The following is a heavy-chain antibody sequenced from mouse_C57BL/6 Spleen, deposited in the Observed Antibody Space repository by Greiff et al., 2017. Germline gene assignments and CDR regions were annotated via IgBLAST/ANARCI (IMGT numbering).Heavy chain of an antibody. Sequence: VQLQQSGPGLVQPSQSLSITCTVSGFSLTSYGVHWVRQSPGKGLEWLGVIWSGGSTDYNAAFISRLSISKDNSKSQVFFKMNSLQAYDTAIYYCARRLPDWYFDVWGTGTTVTVSS. CDR1: GFSLTSYG. CDR2: IWSGGST. CDR3: ARRLPDWYFDV. V-gene: IGHV2-2*01. D-gene: IGHD1-2*01. J-gene: IGHJ1*03.